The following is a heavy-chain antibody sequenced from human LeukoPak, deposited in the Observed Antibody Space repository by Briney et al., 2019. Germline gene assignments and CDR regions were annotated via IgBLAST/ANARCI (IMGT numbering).Heavy chain of an antibody. CDR2: IYYSGST. CDR1: GGSISSYY. J-gene: IGHJ5*02. V-gene: IGHV4-59*12. CDR3: ARSVVGATNGWFDP. D-gene: IGHD1-26*01. Sequence: PSETLSLTCTVSGGSISSYYWSWIRQPPGKGLEWIGYIYYSGSTNYNPSLKSRVTISVDKSKNQFSLKLSSVTAADTAVYYCARSVVGATNGWFDPWGQGTLVTVSS.